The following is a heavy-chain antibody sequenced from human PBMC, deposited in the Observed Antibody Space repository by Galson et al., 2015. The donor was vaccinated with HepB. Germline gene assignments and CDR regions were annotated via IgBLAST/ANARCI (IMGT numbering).Heavy chain of an antibody. Sequence: SVKVSCKASGYIFTAYYMHWVRQAPGQGLEWMGWINPNSGATNYAQTFQGRVTMTRDTSISTAYMELSRLRSDDTAVYYCARGSAFARSSGIAVAGVFWYFDLWGRGTLVTVSS. J-gene: IGHJ2*01. CDR2: INPNSGAT. CDR3: ARGSAFARSSGIAVAGVFWYFDL. V-gene: IGHV1-2*02. D-gene: IGHD6-19*01. CDR1: GYIFTAYY.